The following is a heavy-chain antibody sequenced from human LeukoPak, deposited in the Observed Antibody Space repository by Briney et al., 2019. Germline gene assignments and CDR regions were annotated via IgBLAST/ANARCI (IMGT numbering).Heavy chain of an antibody. D-gene: IGHD5-18*01. J-gene: IGHJ4*02. CDR2: IYYSGST. Sequence: SETLSLTCTVSGGSISSYYWSWIRQPPGKRLEWIGYIYYSGSTNYNPSLKSRVTISVDTSKNQFSLKLSSVTAADTAVYYCARGYGRYFDYWCQGTLVTVSS. CDR3: ARGYGRYFDY. CDR1: GGSISSYY. V-gene: IGHV4-59*01.